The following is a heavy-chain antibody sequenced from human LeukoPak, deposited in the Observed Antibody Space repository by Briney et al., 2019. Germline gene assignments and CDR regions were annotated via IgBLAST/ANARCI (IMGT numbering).Heavy chain of an antibody. D-gene: IGHD1-14*01. Sequence: GASVKVSCKASGGTFSSYAISWVRQAPGQGLEWMGRIIPIFGTANYAQKFQGRVTITTEESTSTAYMELSSLRSEDTAVYYCVRVRPFAEAFDYWGQGTLVTVSS. CDR1: GGTFSSYA. V-gene: IGHV1-69*05. CDR2: IIPIFGTA. J-gene: IGHJ4*02. CDR3: VRVRPFAEAFDY.